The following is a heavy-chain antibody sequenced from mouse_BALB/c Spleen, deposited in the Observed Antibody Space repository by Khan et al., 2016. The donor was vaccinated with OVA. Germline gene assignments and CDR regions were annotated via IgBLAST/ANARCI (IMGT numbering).Heavy chain of an antibody. J-gene: IGHJ3*01. D-gene: IGHD1-1*01. Sequence: VELVESGGDLVKPGGSLKLSCAASGFTFSTYGMSWVRQPPDKRLEWVATVSTGGGYTYYPDSVKGRFTISRDTAKNTLYLQMSGLKSEDTAMFYCTRLAYYYDSEGFAYWGQGTLVTVSA. CDR1: GFTFSTYG. CDR3: TRLAYYYDSEGFAY. V-gene: IGHV5-6*01. CDR2: VSTGGGYT.